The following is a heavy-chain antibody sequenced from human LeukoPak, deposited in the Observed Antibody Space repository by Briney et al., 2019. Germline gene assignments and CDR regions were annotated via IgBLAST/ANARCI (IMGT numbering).Heavy chain of an antibody. D-gene: IGHD3-10*01. Sequence: SETLSLTCAVYGGSFSGYYWSWIRQPPGKGLEWIGYIFDRGTTNYNPSLESRVTISADMSKNQFSLKVKSVTAADTAIYYCARGGRTRGSMSFYYMDVWGEGATVTVSS. CDR2: IFDRGTT. V-gene: IGHV4-59*01. CDR1: GGSFSGYY. J-gene: IGHJ6*03. CDR3: ARGGRTRGSMSFYYMDV.